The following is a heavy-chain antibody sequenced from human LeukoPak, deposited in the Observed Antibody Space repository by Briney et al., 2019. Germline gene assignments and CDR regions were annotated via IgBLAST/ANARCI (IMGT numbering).Heavy chain of an antibody. CDR3: ARDRGYCSSSSRFLDY. CDR1: GGTFSSYA. CDR2: IIPIFGTA. Sequence: GASVKVSCKASGGTFSSYAISWVRQAPGQGLEWMGGIIPIFGTANYAQKFQGRVTITADESTSTAYMELSSLRSEDTAVYYCARDRGYCSSSSRFLDYWGQGTLVTVSS. D-gene: IGHD2-2*01. J-gene: IGHJ4*02. V-gene: IGHV1-69*13.